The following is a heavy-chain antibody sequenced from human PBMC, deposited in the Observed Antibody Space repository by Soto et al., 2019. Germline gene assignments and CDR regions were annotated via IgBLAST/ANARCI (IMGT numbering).Heavy chain of an antibody. CDR1: GFSVSGWY. D-gene: IGHD1-26*01. CDR3: AREGDARWLDS. Sequence: EVQLVESGGDLVQPGGSARLSCAASGFSVSGWYMDWVRQAPGKGLEWVARLKDRSQNYATEYAASVKGRFTVSRHPSQNSIFLQMNSLKIYDTAVYYCAREGDARWLDSWGQGTLVTVS. J-gene: IGHJ5*01. V-gene: IGHV3-72*01. CDR2: LKDRSQNYAT.